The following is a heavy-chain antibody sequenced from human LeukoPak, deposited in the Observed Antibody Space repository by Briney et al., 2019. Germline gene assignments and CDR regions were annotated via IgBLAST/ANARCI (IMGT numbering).Heavy chain of an antibody. CDR3: AAVGATETHFDY. J-gene: IGHJ4*02. Sequence: GGSLRLSCAASGFTFSGYWMHWVRQAPGKGLVWVSRINTDGSSISYADSVKGRLTISRDNAKNTLYLQMNSLRAEDTAVYYCAAVGATETHFDYWGQGTLVTVSS. V-gene: IGHV3-74*01. CDR2: INTDGSSI. CDR1: GFTFSGYW. D-gene: IGHD1-26*01.